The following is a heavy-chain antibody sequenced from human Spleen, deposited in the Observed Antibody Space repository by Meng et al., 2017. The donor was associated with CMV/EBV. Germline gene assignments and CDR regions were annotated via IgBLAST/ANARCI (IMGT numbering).Heavy chain of an antibody. J-gene: IGHJ6*02. V-gene: IGHV4-34*01. CDR3: ARDYGTGWSNGMDV. CDR1: GGSFSGYY. CDR2: INHSGST. D-gene: IGHD6-19*01. Sequence: SETLSLTCAVYGGSFSGYYWSWIRQPPGKGLEWIGEINHSGSTNYNPSLKSRVTISVDTSKNQFSLKLSSVTAADTAVYYCARDYGTGWSNGMDVWGQGTTVTVSS.